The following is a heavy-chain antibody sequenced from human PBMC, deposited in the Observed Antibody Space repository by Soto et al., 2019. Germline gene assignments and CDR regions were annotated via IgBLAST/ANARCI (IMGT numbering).Heavy chain of an antibody. V-gene: IGHV1-69*13. J-gene: IGHJ4*02. CDR3: ARDGMVRGVIIPYFDY. CDR2: IIPIFGTA. Sequence: SVKVSCKASGGTFSSYAISWVRQAPGQGLEWMGGIIPIFGTANYAQKFQGRVTITADESTSTAYMELSSLRSEDTAVYYCARDGMVRGVIIPYFDYWGQGTLVTVSS. CDR1: GGTFSSYA. D-gene: IGHD3-10*01.